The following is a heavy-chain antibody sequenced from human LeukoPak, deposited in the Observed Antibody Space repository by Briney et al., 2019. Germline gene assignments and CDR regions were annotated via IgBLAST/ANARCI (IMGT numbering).Heavy chain of an antibody. CDR2: ISGSGGST. V-gene: IGHV3-23*01. CDR3: AKRGVVIRVILVGFHKEAYYFDS. D-gene: IGHD3-22*01. J-gene: IGHJ4*02. Sequence: GGSLTLCCAVSGITLSNYGMSWVRQAPGKGLEWVAGISGSGGSTNYADSVKGRFTISRDNPKNTLFLQMKSLRAEDTAVYFCAKRGVVIRVILVGFHKEAYYFDSWGQGALVTVSS. CDR1: GITLSNYG.